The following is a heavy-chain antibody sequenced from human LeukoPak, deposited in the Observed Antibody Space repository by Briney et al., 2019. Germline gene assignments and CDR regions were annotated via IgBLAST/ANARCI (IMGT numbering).Heavy chain of an antibody. Sequence: SSETLSLTCAVYGGSFSGYYWSWIRQPPGKGLEWIGEINHSGSTNYNPSLKSRVTISVDTSKNQFSLKLSSVTAADTAVYYCASGLYSSSWYPKYFQHWGQGTLVTVSS. V-gene: IGHV4-34*01. CDR2: INHSGST. D-gene: IGHD6-13*01. CDR3: ASGLYSSSWYPKYFQH. J-gene: IGHJ1*01. CDR1: GGSFSGYY.